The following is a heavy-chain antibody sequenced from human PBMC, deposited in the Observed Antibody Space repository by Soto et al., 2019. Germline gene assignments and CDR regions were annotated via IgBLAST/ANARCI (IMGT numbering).Heavy chain of an antibody. V-gene: IGHV3-30*18. CDR1: GFSFSTYG. CDR3: SKDSSVVAAGSGGWFDP. CDR2: ISYDGGNK. Sequence: GGSLRLSCAASGFSFSTYGMHWVRQAPGKGLEWVATISYDGGNKFYADSARGRFTISRDNSKNTLYLQMNSLRANDTAVYYCSKDSSVVAAGSGGWFDPWGQGTLVTVSS. D-gene: IGHD6-13*01. J-gene: IGHJ5*02.